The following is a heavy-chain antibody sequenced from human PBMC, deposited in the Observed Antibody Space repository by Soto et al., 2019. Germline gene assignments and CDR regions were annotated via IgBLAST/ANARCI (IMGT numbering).Heavy chain of an antibody. CDR2: ISGSGSST. CDR3: AKYIVEGANYGLDV. D-gene: IGHD2-21*01. V-gene: IGHV3-23*01. J-gene: IGHJ6*02. Sequence: EVELLESGGGLVQPGGSLRLSCAVSGFSFSSYGMSWVRQAPEKGLEWVSAISGSGSSTYYADSVKGRFTISRDNSENTLCLQMNSLRAEDTAVYYCAKYIVEGANYGLDVWGQGTTVTVSS. CDR1: GFSFSSYG.